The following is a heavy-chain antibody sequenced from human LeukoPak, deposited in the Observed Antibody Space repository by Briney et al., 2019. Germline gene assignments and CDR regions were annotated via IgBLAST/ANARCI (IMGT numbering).Heavy chain of an antibody. D-gene: IGHD2-15*01. J-gene: IGHJ4*02. CDR3: ARDGGYCSGSSCYSYYSDY. V-gene: IGHV1-18*01. CDR2: ISAYNGNT. CDR1: GYTFTSYG. Sequence: ASVKVSCKASGYTFTSYGISWVRQAPGQGLEWMGWISAYNGNTNYAQKLQGRVTMTTDTSTSTAYMELRSLRSDDTAVYYCARDGGYCSGSSCYSYYSDYWGQGTLVTVSS.